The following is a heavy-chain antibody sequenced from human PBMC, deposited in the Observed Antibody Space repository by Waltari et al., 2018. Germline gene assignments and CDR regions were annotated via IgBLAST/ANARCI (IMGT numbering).Heavy chain of an antibody. CDR1: GASITTYY. D-gene: IGHD2-15*01. J-gene: IGHJ4*02. V-gene: IGHV4-59*01. Sequence: QVQLQESGPGLVKPSETLSLTCTVSGASITTYYYSWIRQSPGKGLQWIGSMYYTGTAYYNPSLKRRVTIPLDTSKNQFSLSLTSVTTADTAVYYCARDYPAAHVFDYWGQGTVVAVSS. CDR2: MYYTGTA. CDR3: ARDYPAAHVFDY.